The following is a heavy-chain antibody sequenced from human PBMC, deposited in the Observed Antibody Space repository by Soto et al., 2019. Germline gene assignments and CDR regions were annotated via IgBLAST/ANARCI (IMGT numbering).Heavy chain of an antibody. Sequence: PGGSLRLSCAASGFTFSSYAMSWVRQAPGKGLEWVSAISGSGGSTYYADSVKGRFTISRDNSKNTLYMQLNSLRAEDTAVYYCAKDIGPQTGSTPGHDTWAQGTMVTVS. J-gene: IGHJ5*02. CDR3: AKDIGPQTGSTPGHDT. V-gene: IGHV3-23*01. CDR1: GFTFSSYA. D-gene: IGHD3-10*01. CDR2: ISGSGGST.